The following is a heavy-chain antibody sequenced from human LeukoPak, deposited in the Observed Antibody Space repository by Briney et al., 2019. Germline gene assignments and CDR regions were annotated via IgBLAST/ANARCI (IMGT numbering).Heavy chain of an antibody. Sequence: GGSLRLSCVGSGFTFRSHAMSWVRQAPGKGLEWVSIIHYDGKIRYAGSVGGRFTIYRDDSENTLFLQMNSLRVDDTAVYFCASGDGYLQPYWGQGTLVTVSS. J-gene: IGHJ4*02. CDR1: GFTFRSHA. D-gene: IGHD2-21*01. CDR3: ASGDGYLQPY. CDR2: IHYDGKI. V-gene: IGHV3-53*01.